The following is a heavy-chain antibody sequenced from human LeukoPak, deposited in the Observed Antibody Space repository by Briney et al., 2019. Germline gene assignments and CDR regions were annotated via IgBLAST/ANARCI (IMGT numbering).Heavy chain of an antibody. CDR1: GYTFTGYY. D-gene: IGHD3-22*01. J-gene: IGHJ6*02. V-gene: IGHV1-2*02. CDR2: INPNSGGT. CDR3: ARVRSSGYYHYYGMDV. Sequence: ASVKVSCKASGYTFTGYYMHWVRQAPGQGLEWMGWINPNSGGTNYAQKFQGRVTMTRDTFISTAYMELSRLRSDDTAVYYCARVRSSGYYHYYGMDVWGQGTTVTVSS.